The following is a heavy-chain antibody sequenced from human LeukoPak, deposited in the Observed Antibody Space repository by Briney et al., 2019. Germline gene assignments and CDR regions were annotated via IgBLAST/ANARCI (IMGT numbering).Heavy chain of an antibody. CDR2: ISSSSSYI. D-gene: IGHD3-3*01. V-gene: IGHV3-21*01. CDR3: ANYEKSAFDI. Sequence: GGSLRLSCAASGFTFSSYSMNWVRQAPGKGLEWVSSISSSSSYIYYADSVEGRFTISRDNAKNSLYLQMNSLRAEDTAVYYCANYEKSAFDIWGQGTMVTVSS. CDR1: GFTFSSYS. J-gene: IGHJ3*02.